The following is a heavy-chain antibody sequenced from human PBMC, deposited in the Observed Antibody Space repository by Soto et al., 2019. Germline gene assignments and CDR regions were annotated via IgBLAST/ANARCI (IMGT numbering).Heavy chain of an antibody. Sequence: GGSLRLSCAASGFTFSSYAMHWVRQAPGKGLGWVAVIWYDGSNKYYADSVKGRFTISRDNSKNTLYLQMNSLRAEDTAVYYCEKPSRAYYYDSSGYLQWGQGTLVTVSS. CDR3: EKPSRAYYYDSSGYLQ. CDR2: IWYDGSNK. J-gene: IGHJ4*02. D-gene: IGHD3-22*01. CDR1: GFTFSSYA. V-gene: IGHV3-33*06.